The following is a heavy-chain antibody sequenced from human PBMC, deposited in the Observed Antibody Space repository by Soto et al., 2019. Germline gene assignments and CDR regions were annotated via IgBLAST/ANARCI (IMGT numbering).Heavy chain of an antibody. D-gene: IGHD3-22*01. Sequence: QVQLVQSGAEVKKPGASVKVSCKASGYTFTIYGISWVRQAPAQGLEWMGWISGYNGNTDYAQNLQDRVTQTTDASTSSVYMELRSLRSDDTAVYYCARVDYYDSSGYYGYWGQGTLITVSS. CDR1: GYTFTIYG. V-gene: IGHV1-18*04. CDR3: ARVDYYDSSGYYGY. CDR2: ISGYNGNT. J-gene: IGHJ4*02.